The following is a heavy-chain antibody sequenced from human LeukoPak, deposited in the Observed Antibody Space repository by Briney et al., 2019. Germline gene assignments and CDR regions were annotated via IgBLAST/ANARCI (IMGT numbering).Heavy chain of an antibody. CDR2: ISGSGGST. CDR1: GFTFSSYA. V-gene: IGHV3-23*01. CDR3: AKGHEYSSSPYLQPPIDY. D-gene: IGHD6-6*01. Sequence: GGSLRLSCAASGFTFSSYAMSWVRQAPGKGLEWVSAISGSGGSTYYADSVKGRFTISRDNSKNTLYLQMNSQRAEDTAVYYCAKGHEYSSSPYLQPPIDYWGQGTLVTVSS. J-gene: IGHJ4*02.